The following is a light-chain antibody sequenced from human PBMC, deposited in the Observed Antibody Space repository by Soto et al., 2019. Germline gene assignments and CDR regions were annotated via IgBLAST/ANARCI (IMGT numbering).Light chain of an antibody. CDR2: EVT. Sequence: QSALTQPASVSGSPGQSITISCTGTSSDVGGYNYVSWYQQHPGKAPKLMIYEVTNRPAGVSNRFSGSKSANTASLTIAGLQAEDEDDYYCSSYTSSSTPVVFGGGTKLTVL. J-gene: IGLJ2*01. CDR3: SSYTSSSTPVV. V-gene: IGLV2-14*01. CDR1: SSDVGGYNY.